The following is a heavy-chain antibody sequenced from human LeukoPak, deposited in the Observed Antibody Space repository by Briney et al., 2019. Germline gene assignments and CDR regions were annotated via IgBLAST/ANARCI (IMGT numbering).Heavy chain of an antibody. J-gene: IGHJ4*02. Sequence: SETLSLTCTVSGGSISSYYWSWIRQPAGKGLEWIGRIYSGGSTNYNPSLKSRVTMSVDTSKNQFSLKLSSVTAADTAVYYCARGDNWNYVDYYFDYWGQGTLVTVSS. CDR1: GGSISSYY. CDR3: ARGDNWNYVDYYFDY. CDR2: IYSGGST. D-gene: IGHD1-7*01. V-gene: IGHV4-4*07.